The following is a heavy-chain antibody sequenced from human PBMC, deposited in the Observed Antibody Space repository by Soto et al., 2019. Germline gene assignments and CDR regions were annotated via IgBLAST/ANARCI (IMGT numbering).Heavy chain of an antibody. V-gene: IGHV3-11*01. D-gene: IGHD1-26*01. CDR1: GFTFSDYY. Sequence: GSLRLSCAASGFTFSDYYMSWTRQAPGKGLEWVSYISSSGSTIYYADSVKGRFTISRDNAKNSLYLQMNSLRAEDTAVYYCASGRELLSYYFDYWGQGTLVTVSS. J-gene: IGHJ4*02. CDR3: ASGRELLSYYFDY. CDR2: ISSSGSTI.